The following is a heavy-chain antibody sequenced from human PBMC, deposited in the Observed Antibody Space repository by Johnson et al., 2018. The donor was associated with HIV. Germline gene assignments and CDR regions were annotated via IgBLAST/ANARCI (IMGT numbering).Heavy chain of an antibody. V-gene: IGHV3-66*01. Sequence: VQLLESGGALVQPGGSLRLSCAASGFAVSTNYMSWVRQAPGKGLECVSVIYTGGSTYYADSVKGRFTISRDNSKNTLYLQINSLKTEDTAVYYCTTDLGIGGYAFDIWGQGTMVTVSS. CDR3: TTDLGIGGYAFDI. CDR1: GFAVSTNY. J-gene: IGHJ3*02. CDR2: IYTGGST. D-gene: IGHD3-16*01.